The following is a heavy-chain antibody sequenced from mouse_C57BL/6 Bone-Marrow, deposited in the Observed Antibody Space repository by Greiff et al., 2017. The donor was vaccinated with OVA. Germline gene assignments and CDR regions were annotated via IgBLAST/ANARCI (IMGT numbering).Heavy chain of an antibody. V-gene: IGHV1-55*01. Sequence: VQLQQPGAELVKPGASVKMSCKASGYTFTSYWITWVKQRPGQGLEWIGDISPGSGSTNYNEKFKSKATLTVDTSSSTAYMQLSSLTSEDSAVYYGARESNFYYYGMDYWGRGTSVTVTS. CDR3: ARESNFYYYGMDY. J-gene: IGHJ4*01. CDR1: GYTFTSYW. D-gene: IGHD2-5*01. CDR2: ISPGSGST.